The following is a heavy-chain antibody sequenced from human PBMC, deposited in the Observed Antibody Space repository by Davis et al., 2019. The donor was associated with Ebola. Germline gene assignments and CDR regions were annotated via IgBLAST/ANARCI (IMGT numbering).Heavy chain of an antibody. CDR1: GFTFSDYW. D-gene: IGHD2-21*02. V-gene: IGHV3-7*01. CDR3: ARLEVLTTIIYFYYGMDV. Sequence: PGGSLRLSCAAPGFTFSDYWMSWVRQAPGKGLEWVANIKEDGSEKYYVDSVKGRFTISRDNAKNSLYLQMNSLRAEDTAVYYCARLEVLTTIIYFYYGMDVWGQGTTVTVSS. J-gene: IGHJ6*02. CDR2: IKEDGSEK.